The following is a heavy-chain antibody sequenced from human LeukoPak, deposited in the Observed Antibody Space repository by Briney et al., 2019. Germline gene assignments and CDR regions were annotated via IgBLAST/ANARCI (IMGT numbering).Heavy chain of an antibody. Sequence: ASVKVSCKASGYSFTSYGISWVRQAPGQGLEWMGWISAYSGNTNYAQKFQGRVTMTEDTSTDTAYMELSSLRSEDTAVYYCATDPSYCGGDCPVDYWGQGTLVTVSS. D-gene: IGHD2-21*02. J-gene: IGHJ4*02. V-gene: IGHV1-18*01. CDR2: ISAYSGNT. CDR1: GYSFTSYG. CDR3: ATDPSYCGGDCPVDY.